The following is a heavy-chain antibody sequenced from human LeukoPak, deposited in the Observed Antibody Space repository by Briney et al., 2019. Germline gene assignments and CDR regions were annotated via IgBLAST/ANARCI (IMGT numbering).Heavy chain of an antibody. CDR2: IIPILGIA. CDR1: GGTFSSYT. Sequence: ASVKVSCKASGGTFSSYTISWVRQAPGQGLEWMGRIIPILGIANYAQKFQGRVTITAGKSTSTAYMELSSLRSEDTAVYYCARDLRDGSGSPDYYYGMDVWGQGTTVTVSS. D-gene: IGHD3-10*01. CDR3: ARDLRDGSGSPDYYYGMDV. J-gene: IGHJ6*02. V-gene: IGHV1-69*04.